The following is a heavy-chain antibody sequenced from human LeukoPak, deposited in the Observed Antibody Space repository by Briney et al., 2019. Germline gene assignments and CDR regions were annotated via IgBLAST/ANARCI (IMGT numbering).Heavy chain of an antibody. CDR1: GFTFCNSW. Sequence: GGTLRLSCAASGFTFCNSWVHWVRRAPGKGLVWVSLINADGSIRTYADSVRGRFTIARDNARNTLSLQMNSLTIEDTAVYYCIVVVEPPDSDGFDVWGQGTMITVSS. CDR3: IVVVEPPDSDGFDV. V-gene: IGHV3-74*01. CDR2: INADGSIR. J-gene: IGHJ3*01. D-gene: IGHD1-14*01.